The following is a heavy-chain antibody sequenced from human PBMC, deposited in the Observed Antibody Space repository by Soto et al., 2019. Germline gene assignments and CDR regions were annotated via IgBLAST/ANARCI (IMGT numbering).Heavy chain of an antibody. Sequence: PARSLRLSWPPSLFTFSTYAMSLVLPDPGRGLEFVSAISGSGGSTYYADSVKGRFTISRDNSKNTLYLQMNSLRAEDTAVYYCAKGGYVSNGMDVWGQGTTVTVS. V-gene: IGHV3-23*01. D-gene: IGHD3-16*01. CDR3: AKGGYVSNGMDV. CDR1: LFTFSTYA. J-gene: IGHJ6*02. CDR2: ISGSGGST.